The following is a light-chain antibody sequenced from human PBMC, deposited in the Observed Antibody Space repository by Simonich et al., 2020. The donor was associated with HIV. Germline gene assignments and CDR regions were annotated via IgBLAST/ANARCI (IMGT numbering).Light chain of an antibody. Sequence: SYELPQPPSVSVSPGQTASITYSGDKLGEQNAGWYQQTPGQTPVLVIYQDSKRPSGIPERFSGSNSGNTATLTISGTQAMDEADYYCQACDSSTVVFGGGTKLTVL. CDR3: QACDSSTVV. CDR1: KLGEQN. CDR2: QDS. J-gene: IGLJ2*01. V-gene: IGLV3-1*01.